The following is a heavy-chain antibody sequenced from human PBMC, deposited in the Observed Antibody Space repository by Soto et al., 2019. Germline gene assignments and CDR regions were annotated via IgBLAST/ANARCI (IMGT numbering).Heavy chain of an antibody. D-gene: IGHD4-17*01. CDR3: ALRLTAVGYFDS. V-gene: IGHV2-5*02. CDR2: IYWDDDK. Sequence: QITLRESGPTLVKPTQTLTLTCTFSGFSLTTAGVGVGWIRQPPGKALEWLALIYWDDDKRYSPSLKSRLTITKDTSKNQVVLTMTNMDPVDAATYYCALRLTAVGYFDSWGQGTLVTVSS. J-gene: IGHJ4*02. CDR1: GFSLTTAGVG.